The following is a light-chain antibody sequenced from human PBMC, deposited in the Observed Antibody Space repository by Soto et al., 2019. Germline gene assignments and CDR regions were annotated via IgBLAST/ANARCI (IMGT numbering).Light chain of an antibody. CDR3: QQYSTNPLT. V-gene: IGKV1-5*03. J-gene: IGKJ4*01. CDR2: RAS. CDR1: QSIYIW. Sequence: DVQMTQSPSTLSASVGGRVTITCRASQSIYIWLAWYQQKPGKAPKLLIYRASTLESGVPSRFSGSGSGTEFTLTISSLQPDDFATYYCQQYSTNPLTFGGGTKVEIK.